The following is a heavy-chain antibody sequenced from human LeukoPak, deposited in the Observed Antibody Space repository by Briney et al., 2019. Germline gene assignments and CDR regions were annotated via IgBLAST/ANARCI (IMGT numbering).Heavy chain of an antibody. J-gene: IGHJ3*02. Sequence: GALRLSCAASGFTFSSYSMNWVRQAPGKGLEWVSYISSSSSTIYYADSVKGRFTISRDNAKNSLYLQMNSLRAEDTAVYYCARDSTVTTLGAFDIWGQGTMVTVSS. CDR2: ISSSSSTI. V-gene: IGHV3-48*04. D-gene: IGHD4-17*01. CDR3: ARDSTVTTLGAFDI. CDR1: GFTFSSYS.